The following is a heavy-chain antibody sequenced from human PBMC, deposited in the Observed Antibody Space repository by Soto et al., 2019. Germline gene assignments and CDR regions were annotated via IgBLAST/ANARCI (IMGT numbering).Heavy chain of an antibody. D-gene: IGHD3-10*01. CDR3: AKDLXFGSP. CDR2: ISGSGART. J-gene: IGHJ4*02. CDR1: GFTLSDHY. Sequence: PRLACTASGFTLSDHYMSCVRQAQGKGLEWVSAISGSGARTYYADSVKGRFTISRDNSNNTLYLKMNSLRAEDTAVYYCAKDLXFGSPRGQGTLVTXS. V-gene: IGHV3-23*01.